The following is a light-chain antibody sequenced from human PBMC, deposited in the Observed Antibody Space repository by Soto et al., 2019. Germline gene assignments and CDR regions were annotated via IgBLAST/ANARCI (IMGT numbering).Light chain of an antibody. CDR1: QGISNY. J-gene: IGKJ1*01. Sequence: DIQMTQSPSSLSASVGDRVTITCRASQGISNYLAWYQQKPGKVPKLLIYAASTLQSGVPSRFSGSGSGTDFTLIISSLQPEDVATYYCQKYNSAPSFGQGTKVEIK. CDR2: AAS. CDR3: QKYNSAPS. V-gene: IGKV1-27*01.